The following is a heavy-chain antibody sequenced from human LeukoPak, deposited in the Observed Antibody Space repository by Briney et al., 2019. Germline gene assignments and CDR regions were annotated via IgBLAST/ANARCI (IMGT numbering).Heavy chain of an antibody. V-gene: IGHV3-15*01. Sequence: GGSLRLSCTASGFAFTHAWMSWVRQAPGKRLEWVGRIKTTTDGGTTDYAAPVKGRFTISRDDPKNTLYLQVNSLKTEDTAVYFCATGAVCIGTCYSGQINYWGQGTLVTVSS. CDR3: ATGAVCIGTCYSGQINY. CDR1: GFAFTHAW. D-gene: IGHD2-15*01. J-gene: IGHJ4*02. CDR2: IKTTTDGGTT.